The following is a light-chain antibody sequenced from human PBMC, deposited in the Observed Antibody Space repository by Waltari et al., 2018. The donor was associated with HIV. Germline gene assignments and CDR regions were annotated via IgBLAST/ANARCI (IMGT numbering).Light chain of an antibody. CDR3: QQYDSGPRGIT. V-gene: IGKV3-15*01. CDR1: QSISAK. J-gene: IGKJ2*01. Sequence: ELVLTQSPPTLSLSPGLRVTLSCRASQSISAKVAWYQQRPGQAHRLLIYEAASRPTGIPARFSGSGSGTEFTLTISSLQSEDFATYFCQQYDSGPRGITFGQGTMLEIK. CDR2: EAA.